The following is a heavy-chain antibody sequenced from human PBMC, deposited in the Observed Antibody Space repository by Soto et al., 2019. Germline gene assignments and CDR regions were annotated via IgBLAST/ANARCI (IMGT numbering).Heavy chain of an antibody. D-gene: IGHD1-20*01. CDR2: INPSGGST. J-gene: IGHJ3*02. CDR3: ARDRAGITGRNDAFDI. Sequence: ASVKVSCKASGYTFTSCYMHWVRQAPGQGLEWMGIINPSGGSTSYAQKFQGRVTMTRDTSTSTVYMELSSLRSEDTAVYYCARDRAGITGRNDAFDIWGKGTMVTVSS. CDR1: GYTFTSCY. V-gene: IGHV1-46*01.